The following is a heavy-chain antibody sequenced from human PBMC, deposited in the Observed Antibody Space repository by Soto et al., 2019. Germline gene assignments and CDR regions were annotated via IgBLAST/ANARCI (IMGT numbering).Heavy chain of an antibody. CDR3: ARELSSGCGYFFDS. CDR1: GYTFHSYG. J-gene: IGHJ4*02. D-gene: IGHD6-19*01. V-gene: IGHV1-18*04. Sequence: ASVKVSCKASGYTFHSYGISWVRQAPGQGLEWMGTISGYNGNTNYAQKLQGRVTMTTDTSTSTAYMELRSLRSDDTALYYCARELSSGCGYFFDSWGQGTQVTV. CDR2: ISGYNGNT.